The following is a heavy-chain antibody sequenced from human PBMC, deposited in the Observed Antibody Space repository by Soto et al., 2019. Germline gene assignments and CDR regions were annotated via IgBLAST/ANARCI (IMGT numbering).Heavy chain of an antibody. CDR2: INHSGST. D-gene: IGHD4-17*01. J-gene: IGHJ4*02. CDR3: ARAGGDLTDY. CDR1: GGSFSGYY. V-gene: IGHV4-34*01. Sequence: SETLSLTCAVYGGSFSGYYWSWIRQPPGKGLEWIGEINHSGSTNYNPSLKSRVTISVDTSKNQFSLKLSSVTAADTAVYYCARAGGDLTDYWGQGTLVTVSS.